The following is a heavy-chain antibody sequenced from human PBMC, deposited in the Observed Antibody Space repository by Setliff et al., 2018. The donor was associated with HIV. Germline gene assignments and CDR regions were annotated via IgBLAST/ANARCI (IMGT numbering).Heavy chain of an antibody. J-gene: IGHJ6*04. CDR3: ARDSRDIVVVIAPEPEPYYYYGMDV. D-gene: IGHD2-15*01. CDR2: IIPIFGTS. Sequence: SVKVSCKASGGTFSSYAISWVRQTSGQGLEWMGGIIPIFGTSIYAQRFQGRVTITADKSPTTAYMELSSLRFEDTAVYYCARDSRDIVVVIAPEPEPYYYYGMDVWGEGTTVTVSS. V-gene: IGHV1-69*06. CDR1: GGTFSSYA.